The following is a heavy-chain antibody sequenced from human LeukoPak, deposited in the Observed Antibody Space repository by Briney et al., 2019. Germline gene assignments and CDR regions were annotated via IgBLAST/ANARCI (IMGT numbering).Heavy chain of an antibody. CDR1: GFTFSDYP. D-gene: IGHD1-26*01. V-gene: IGHV3-23*01. J-gene: IGHJ4*02. CDR2: VTSSGGST. CDR3: AKTMGAIDHDY. Sequence: GGSLRLSCAASGFTFSDYPMTWVRQAPGKGLEWVSTVTSSGGSTYYADSVKGRFTNSRDNSKNTLNLQMNSLGAEDTAVYYCAKTMGAIDHDYWGQGTLVTVSS.